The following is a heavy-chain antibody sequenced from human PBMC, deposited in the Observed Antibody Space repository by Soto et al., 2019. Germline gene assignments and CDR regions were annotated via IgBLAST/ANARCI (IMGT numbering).Heavy chain of an antibody. CDR3: ARVRDTIFGVVIYDPSFDY. D-gene: IGHD3-3*01. J-gene: IGHJ4*02. CDR1: GYTFTSYG. Sequence: ASVKVSCKASGYTFTSYGISWVRQAPGQGLEWMGWNSAYNGNTNYAQKLQGRVAMTTDTSTSTAYMELRSLRSDDTAVYYCARVRDTIFGVVIYDPSFDYWGQGTLVTVSS. CDR2: NSAYNGNT. V-gene: IGHV1-18*04.